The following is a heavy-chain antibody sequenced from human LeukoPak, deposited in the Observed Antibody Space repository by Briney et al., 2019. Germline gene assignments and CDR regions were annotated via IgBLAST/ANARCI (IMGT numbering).Heavy chain of an antibody. V-gene: IGHV4-34*01. D-gene: IGHD6-6*01. Sequence: SETLSLTCAVYGGSFSGYYWSWIRQPPGKGLEWIGEINHSGSTNYNPSLKNRVTISVDASKNQFSLKLSSVTAADTAVYYCAREKYSSSPSRRIVDIWGQGTMVTVSS. CDR3: AREKYSSSPSRRIVDI. CDR2: INHSGST. J-gene: IGHJ3*02. CDR1: GGSFSGYY.